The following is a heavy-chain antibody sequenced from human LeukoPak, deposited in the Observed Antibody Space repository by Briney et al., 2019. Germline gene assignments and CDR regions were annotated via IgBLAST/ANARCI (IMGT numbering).Heavy chain of an antibody. CDR1: GYTFTSYD. Sequence: ASVKVSCKASGYTFTSYDINWVRQATGQGLEWMGWMNPNSGNTGYAQKFQGRVTMTRNTSISTAYMELSSLRSEDTAVYYCARGYSGGWDFFIYYYGMDVWGKGPTVTVS. D-gene: IGHD6-19*01. J-gene: IGHJ6*04. CDR3: ARGYSGGWDFFIYYYGMDV. CDR2: MNPNSGNT. V-gene: IGHV1-8*01.